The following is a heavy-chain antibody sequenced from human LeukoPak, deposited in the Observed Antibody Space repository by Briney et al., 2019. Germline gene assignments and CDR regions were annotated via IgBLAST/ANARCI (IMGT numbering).Heavy chain of an antibody. CDR1: GFIFTGYF. V-gene: IGHV3-7*01. D-gene: IGHD3-3*01. CDR3: ATDRGWRTSGYYPYYFEY. J-gene: IGHJ4*02. CDR2: IKHDGSEK. Sequence: GGSLRLSCAASGFIFTGYFMSWVRQAPGKGLEWVASIKHDGSEKYYVDSVRGRFTISRDNTKNLLYLQMSSLRAEDTAVYYCATDRGWRTSGYYPYYFEYWGQGTLVTFSS.